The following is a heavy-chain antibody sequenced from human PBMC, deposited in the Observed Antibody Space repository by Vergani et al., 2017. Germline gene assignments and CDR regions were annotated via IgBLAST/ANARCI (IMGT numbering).Heavy chain of an antibody. CDR1: GYTFTSYA. CDR3: ARIRLRTTTVNWFDP. J-gene: IGHJ5*02. Sequence: QVQLVQSGAEVKKPGASVKVSCKASGYTFTSYAMHWLRQAPGQRLEWMGWSNAGNGNTKYSQEFQGRVTITRDTSASTAYMELSRLRSDDTAVYYCARIRLRTTTVNWFDPWGQGTLVTVSS. D-gene: IGHD1/OR15-1a*01. V-gene: IGHV1-3*01. CDR2: SNAGNGNT.